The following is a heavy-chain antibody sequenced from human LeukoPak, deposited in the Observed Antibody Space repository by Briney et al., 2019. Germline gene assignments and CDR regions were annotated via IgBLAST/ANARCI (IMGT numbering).Heavy chain of an antibody. Sequence: SETLSLTCTVSVVSISSGDYYWSWVRQPPGKGLEWIGYIYYSGSTYYNPSLKSRVTISVDTSKNQFSLKLSSVTAADTAVYYCARAGCSGGSCYIRGFFDYWGQGTLVTVSS. CDR3: ARAGCSGGSCYIRGFFDY. D-gene: IGHD2-15*01. J-gene: IGHJ4*02. V-gene: IGHV4-30-4*01. CDR2: IYYSGST. CDR1: VVSISSGDYY.